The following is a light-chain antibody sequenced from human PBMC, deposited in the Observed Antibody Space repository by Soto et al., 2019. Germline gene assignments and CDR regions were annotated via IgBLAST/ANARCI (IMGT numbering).Light chain of an antibody. J-gene: IGLJ1*01. CDR1: SSNIGSNY. V-gene: IGLV1-47*01. CDR2: RNN. Sequence: QSVLTQPPSASGTPGQGVTISCSGSSSNIGSNYVYWYQQLPGTAPKLLIYRNNQRPSGVPDRFSGSKSGTSASLAISGLRAEDEADYYCSSYTSSSTYVFGTGTKVTVL. CDR3: SSYTSSSTYV.